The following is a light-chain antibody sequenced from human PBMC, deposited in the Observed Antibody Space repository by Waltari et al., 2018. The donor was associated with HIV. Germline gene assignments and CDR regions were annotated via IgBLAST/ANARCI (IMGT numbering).Light chain of an antibody. V-gene: IGLV1-40*01. CDR3: QSFDSGLTAVV. J-gene: IGLJ2*01. CDR1: RSPLGAGFD. Sequence: QSVLPQPPPVSGAPGKRASSPCPGSRSPLGAGFDANGYQQLPGAAPRLLIYDNNNRPSGVPGRFSGSRSGTSASLAITGLQADDEADYYCQSFDSGLTAVVFGGGTKLTVL. CDR2: DNN.